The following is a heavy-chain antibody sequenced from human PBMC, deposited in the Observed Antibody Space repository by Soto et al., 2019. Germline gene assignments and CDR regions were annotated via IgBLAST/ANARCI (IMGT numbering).Heavy chain of an antibody. CDR3: ASSSGYGGGGHPHPTFDS. J-gene: IGHJ4*02. D-gene: IGHD6-19*01. Sequence: ASVKVSCKASGYTFTGYYMHWVRQAPGQGLEWMGWINPNSGGTNYAQKFQGWVTMTRDTSISTAYMELSRLRSDDTAVYYCASSSGYGGGGHPHPTFDSGGQGPLVTSPS. V-gene: IGHV1-2*04. CDR1: GYTFTGYY. CDR2: INPNSGGT.